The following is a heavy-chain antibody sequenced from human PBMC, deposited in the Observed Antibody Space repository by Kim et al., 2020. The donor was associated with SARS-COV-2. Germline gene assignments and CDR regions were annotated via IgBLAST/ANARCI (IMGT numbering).Heavy chain of an antibody. CDR2: ISSSSSYI. Sequence: GGSLRLSCAASGFTFSSYSMNWVRQAPGKGLEWVSSISSSSSYIYYADSVKGRFTISRDNAKNSLYLQMNSLRAEDTAVYYCAREKEWELLRVSYYYGMDVWGQGTTVTVSS. D-gene: IGHD1-26*01. CDR1: GFTFSSYS. J-gene: IGHJ6*02. V-gene: IGHV3-21*01. CDR3: AREKEWELLRVSYYYGMDV.